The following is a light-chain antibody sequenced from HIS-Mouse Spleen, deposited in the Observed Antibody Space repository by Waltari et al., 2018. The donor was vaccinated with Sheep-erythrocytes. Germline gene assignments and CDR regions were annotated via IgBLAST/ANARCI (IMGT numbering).Light chain of an antibody. Sequence: SYALTQPPSVSVSPGQTASIPCSADKLGDKYACWYQQQPGQSPVLVIYQDSKRPSGIPERFSGSNSGNTATLTISGTQAMDEADYYCQAWDSSTVVFGGGTKLTVL. CDR2: QDS. CDR1: KLGDKY. CDR3: QAWDSSTVV. J-gene: IGLJ2*01. V-gene: IGLV3-1*01.